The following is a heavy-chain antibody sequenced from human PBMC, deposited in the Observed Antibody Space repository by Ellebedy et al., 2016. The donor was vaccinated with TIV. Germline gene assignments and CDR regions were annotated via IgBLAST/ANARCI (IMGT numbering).Heavy chain of an antibody. CDR1: GYTFSGYYY. V-gene: IGHV1-2*02. CDR3: ARCARYNDYEGWLDP. D-gene: IGHD4-17*01. J-gene: IGHJ5*02. Sequence: ASVKVSCXASGYTFSGYYYMYWVRQAPGQGLEWMGWINPNSGDTKYAQKFQGRVTMTRDTSITTAYMELRRLTSDDTAVYYSARCARYNDYEGWLDPWGQGTLVTVSS. CDR2: INPNSGDT.